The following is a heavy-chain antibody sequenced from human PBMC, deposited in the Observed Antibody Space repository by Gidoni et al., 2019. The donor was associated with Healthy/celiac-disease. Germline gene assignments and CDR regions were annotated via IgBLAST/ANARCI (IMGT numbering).Heavy chain of an antibody. CDR3: AKDPETIVATIGGFDY. Sequence: EVQLLESGGGLVQPGGSLRLSCAASGFTFSSYAMSWVRQAPGKGLEWVSAISGSGGSTYYADSVKGRFTISRDNSKNTLYLQMNSLRAEDTAVYYCAKDPETIVATIGGFDYWGQGTLVTVSS. CDR1: GFTFSSYA. D-gene: IGHD5-12*01. CDR2: ISGSGGST. J-gene: IGHJ4*02. V-gene: IGHV3-23*01.